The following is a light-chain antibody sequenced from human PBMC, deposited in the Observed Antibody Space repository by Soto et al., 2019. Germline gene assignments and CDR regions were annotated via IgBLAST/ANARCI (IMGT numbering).Light chain of an antibody. CDR3: HQRQSWPRT. J-gene: IGKJ1*01. Sequence: DIVMTQSPDTLSVSPGERVTLSCRASQSVSSNLAWYQQKPGQAPRLLIYGASTRATGIPARFSGSGSGTEFTLTISSLQSEDFAVYYCHQRQSWPRTFGQGTKVDIK. CDR1: QSVSSN. CDR2: GAS. V-gene: IGKV3-15*01.